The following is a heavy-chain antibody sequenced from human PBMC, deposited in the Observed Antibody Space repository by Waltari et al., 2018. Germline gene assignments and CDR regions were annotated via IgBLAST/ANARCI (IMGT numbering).Heavy chain of an antibody. CDR2: TAYDVSNK. J-gene: IGHJ4*02. CDR1: GFTFSSYG. Sequence: QVQLVESGGGVVQPGRSLRLSCAASGFTFSSYGMNCVRPAPGKGLEWVAVTAYDVSNKYYAVSVNGRFTITRDNSKNTLYLQMNSLNAEDTAVYYFAKNELDSSGCFVYYWGQGTLVTVSS. CDR3: AKNELDSSGCFVYY. V-gene: IGHV3-30*18. D-gene: IGHD6-19*01.